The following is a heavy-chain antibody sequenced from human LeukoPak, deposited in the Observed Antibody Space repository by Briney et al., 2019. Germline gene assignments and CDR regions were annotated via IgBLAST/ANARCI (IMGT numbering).Heavy chain of an antibody. D-gene: IGHD4-17*01. CDR3: ATTTEDQPPPPDY. CDR1: GYSFTSYW. Sequence: GESLKISCKGSGYSFTSYWIGWVRQMPGKGLEWMGIIYPGDSDTRYSPSFQGQVTISADKSISTAYLQWSSLKVSDTAMYYCATTTEDQPPPPDYWGQGTLVTVSS. J-gene: IGHJ4*02. CDR2: IYPGDSDT. V-gene: IGHV5-51*03.